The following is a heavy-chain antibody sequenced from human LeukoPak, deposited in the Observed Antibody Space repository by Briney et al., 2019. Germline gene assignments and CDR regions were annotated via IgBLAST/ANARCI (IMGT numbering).Heavy chain of an antibody. D-gene: IGHD6-19*01. CDR1: GGSISSYY. V-gene: IGHV4-4*07. CDR3: ARDLWGAVAVVYYYYGMDV. Sequence: PSETLSLTCTVSGGSISSYYWSWIRQPAGKGLEWIGRIYTSGSTNYNPSLKSRVTMSVDTSKNQFSLKLSSVTAADTAVYYCARDLWGAVAVVYYYYGMDVWGQGTTVTVSS. CDR2: IYTSGST. J-gene: IGHJ6*02.